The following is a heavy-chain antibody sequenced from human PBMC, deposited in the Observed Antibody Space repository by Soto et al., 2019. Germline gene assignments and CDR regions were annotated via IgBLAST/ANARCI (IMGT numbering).Heavy chain of an antibody. D-gene: IGHD2-8*01. V-gene: IGHV4-4*02. CDR2: IYHSGST. CDR3: TSDGLTVFPAFDY. CDR1: GDSLSSDKW. Sequence: SETLSLTCAVSGDSLSSDKWWSWVRQPPGKGLEWIGEIYHSGSTKYNPSLESRVIISVDRSKNQFSLYLQMNTLKAEDTAVYYCTSDGLTVFPAFDYWGQGTQVPVSS. J-gene: IGHJ4*02.